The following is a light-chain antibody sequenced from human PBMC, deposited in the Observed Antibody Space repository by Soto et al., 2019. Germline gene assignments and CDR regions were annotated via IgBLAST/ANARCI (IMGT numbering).Light chain of an antibody. V-gene: IGKV3-20*01. J-gene: IGKJ1*01. CDR3: QQYGVSPRT. CDR1: QSFTNTY. Sequence: EVVLTQSPGTLSLSPGERATLSCRASQSFTNTYLAWYQQKPGQAPRLVIYDASIRATGISDRFSGSASGTDFTLTISGLEPEDFAVYYCQQYGVSPRTFGQGTKVEIK. CDR2: DAS.